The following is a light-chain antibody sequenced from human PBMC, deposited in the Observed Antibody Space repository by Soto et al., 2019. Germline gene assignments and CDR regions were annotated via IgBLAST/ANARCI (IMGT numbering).Light chain of an antibody. CDR2: SAI. CDR1: ESISSF. J-gene: IGKJ1*01. V-gene: IGKV1-39*01. Sequence: DIQVTQSPSSLSASIGDNVTITCRASESISSFLSWYQQRPGKAPKLLIYSAITLQSGVPSRFSGSGSGTDFTLTIDNLQSEDSATYYCQQTYNTRSFGQGTKVDI. CDR3: QQTYNTRS.